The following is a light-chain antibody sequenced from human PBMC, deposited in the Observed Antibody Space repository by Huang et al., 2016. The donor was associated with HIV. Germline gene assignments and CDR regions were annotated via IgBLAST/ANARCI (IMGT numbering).Light chain of an antibody. J-gene: IGKJ4*01. CDR2: GAS. CDR1: QRINSN. Sequence: EIVMTQSPATLSVSPGESATVSCRASQRINSNLAWYQQKPGQDPRLLIYGASTRATGIPARFRGSGSATEFTLTLSSLQSEDFAFYYCQHYNNWPPLVTFGGGTKVEIK. CDR3: QHYNNWPPLVT. V-gene: IGKV3-15*01.